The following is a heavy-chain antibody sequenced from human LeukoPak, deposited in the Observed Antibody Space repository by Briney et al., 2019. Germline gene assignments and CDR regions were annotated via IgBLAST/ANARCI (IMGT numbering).Heavy chain of an antibody. J-gene: IGHJ4*02. CDR2: ISTNTGNP. CDR3: AREGCPYYYDSSGYYY. Sequence: ASVKVSCKASGYTFTSYAMNWVRQAPGQGLEWMGWISTNTGNPTYAQGFTGRFVFSLDTSVSTAYLQISSLKAEDTAVYYCAREGCPYYYDSSGYYYWGQGTLVTVSS. CDR1: GYTFTSYA. V-gene: IGHV7-4-1*02. D-gene: IGHD3-22*01.